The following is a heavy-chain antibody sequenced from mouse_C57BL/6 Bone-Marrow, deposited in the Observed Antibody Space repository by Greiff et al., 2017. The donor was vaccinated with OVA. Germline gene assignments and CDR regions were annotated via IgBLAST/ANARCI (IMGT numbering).Heavy chain of an antibody. J-gene: IGHJ2*01. Sequence: QVQLQQPGAELVRPGTSVKLSCKASGYTFTSYWIHWVKQRPGQGLEWIGVIDPSDSYTNYNQKFKGKATLTVDTSSSTAYMQLSSLTSEDSAVYYCARQGGKVDYWGQGTTLTVSS. V-gene: IGHV1-59*01. D-gene: IGHD1-1*02. CDR2: IDPSDSYT. CDR1: GYTFTSYW. CDR3: ARQGGKVDY.